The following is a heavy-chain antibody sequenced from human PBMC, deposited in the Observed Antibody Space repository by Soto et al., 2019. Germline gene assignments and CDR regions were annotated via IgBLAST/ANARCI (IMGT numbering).Heavy chain of an antibody. J-gene: IGHJ6*02. CDR1: GGSISSVYYS. Sequence: SKTLSLTCAVSGGSISSVYYSCSWIRQPPGKGVEGVGNIYYSGNTYYHPSLKSRLIISIDTSKNQFSLKVGYVTAADTAVYSCDSSSRXGMDVSGQGTTVT. CDR3: DSSSRXGMDV. CDR2: IYYSGNT. V-gene: IGHV4-30-4*01.